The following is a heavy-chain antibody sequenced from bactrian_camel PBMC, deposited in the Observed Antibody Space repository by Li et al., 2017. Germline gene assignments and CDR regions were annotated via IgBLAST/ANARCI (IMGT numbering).Heavy chain of an antibody. Sequence: HVQLVESGGGLVQPGGSLKLSCAASGFTYSNYYVTWVRQAPGKGLEWVTSIYTGGGSTYYTDIVKGRFTISRDNANNTLYLQMNSLQPEDTAVYYYAAVGPGLSGLCLGDCGPYKYWGQGTQVTVS. J-gene: IGHJ4*01. CDR1: GFTYSNYY. CDR2: IYTGGGST. D-gene: IGHD1*01. CDR3: AAVGPGLSGLCLGDCGPYKY. V-gene: IGHV3-2*01.